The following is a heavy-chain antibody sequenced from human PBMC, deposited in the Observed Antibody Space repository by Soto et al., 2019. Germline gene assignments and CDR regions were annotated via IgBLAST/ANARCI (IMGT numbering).Heavy chain of an antibody. V-gene: IGHV4-30-4*01. D-gene: IGHD2-15*01. J-gene: IGHJ5*02. CDR3: ARAAIVVVAATFWFDP. CDR2: IYYSGST. Sequence: SETLSLTCTVSGGSISSGDYYWSWIRQPPGKGLEWIGYIYYSGSTYYNPSLKSRVTISVDTSKNQFSLKLSSVTAADTAVYYCARAAIVVVAATFWFDPWGQGTLVTVSS. CDR1: GGSISSGDYY.